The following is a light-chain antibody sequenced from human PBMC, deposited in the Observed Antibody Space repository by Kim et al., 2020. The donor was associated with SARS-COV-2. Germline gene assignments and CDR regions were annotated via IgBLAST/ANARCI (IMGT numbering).Light chain of an antibody. Sequence: SYELTQPPSVSVSPGQTASITCSGDKLGDKYACWYQQKPGQSPVLVIYQDSKRPSGIPERFSGPNSGNTATLTISGTQAMDEADYYCQAWDSSTYVFGTGTKVTVL. CDR2: QDS. V-gene: IGLV3-1*01. CDR1: KLGDKY. J-gene: IGLJ1*01. CDR3: QAWDSSTYV.